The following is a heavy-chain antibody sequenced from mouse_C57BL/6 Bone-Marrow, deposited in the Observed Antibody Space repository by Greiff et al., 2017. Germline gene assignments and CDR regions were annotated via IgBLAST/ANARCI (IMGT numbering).Heavy chain of an antibody. CDR1: GFIIKDDY. CDR3: TTLTYYFDY. Sequence: EVQLQQSGAELVRPGASVKLSCTASGFIIKDDYMHWVKQRPEQGLEWIGWIDPENGDTEYASKFQGKATITADTSSNTAYLQLSSLTSEDTAVYYCTTLTYYFDYWGQGTTLTVSS. D-gene: IGHD5-1*01. V-gene: IGHV14-4*01. CDR2: IDPENGDT. J-gene: IGHJ2*01.